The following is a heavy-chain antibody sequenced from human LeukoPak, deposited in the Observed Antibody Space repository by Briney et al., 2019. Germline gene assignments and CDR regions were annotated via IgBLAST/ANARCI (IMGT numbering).Heavy chain of an antibody. D-gene: IGHD2-2*01. V-gene: IGHV3-30*02. CDR3: AKDSYCSSTSCPPRFDL. CDR2: IRYDGSNK. Sequence: GGSLRLSCAASGFTFSSYGMHWVRQAPGKGLEWVAFIRYDGSNKYYADSVKGRFTISRDNSKNTPYLQMNSLRAEDTAVYYCAKDSYCSSTSCPPRFDLWGQGTLVTVSS. CDR1: GFTFSSYG. J-gene: IGHJ5*02.